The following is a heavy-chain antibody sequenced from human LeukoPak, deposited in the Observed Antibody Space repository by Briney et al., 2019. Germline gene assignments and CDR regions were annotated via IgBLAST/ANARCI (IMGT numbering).Heavy chain of an antibody. J-gene: IGHJ4*02. CDR1: GFTFSSYA. CDR3: AKDMGRWFGELTYFDY. D-gene: IGHD3-10*01. Sequence: GGSLRLSCAASGFTFSSYAMSWVRQAPGKGLEWVSAISGSGGSTYYADSVKGRFTISRDNSENTLYLQMNSLRAEGTAVYYCAKDMGRWFGELTYFDYWGQGTLVTVSS. CDR2: ISGSGGST. V-gene: IGHV3-23*01.